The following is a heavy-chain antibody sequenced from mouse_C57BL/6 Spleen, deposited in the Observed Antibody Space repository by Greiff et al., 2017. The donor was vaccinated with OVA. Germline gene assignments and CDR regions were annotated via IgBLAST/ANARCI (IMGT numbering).Heavy chain of an antibody. CDR3: ARWGGGSSYGWYFDV. D-gene: IGHD1-1*01. V-gene: IGHV1-72*01. Sequence: QVQLQQPGAELVKPGASVKLSCKASGYTFTSYWMHWVKQRPGRGLEWIGRIDPNSGGTKYNEKFKSKATLTVDKPSSTAYMQLSSLTSEDSAVYYCARWGGGSSYGWYFDVWGTGTTVTVSS. J-gene: IGHJ1*03. CDR2: IDPNSGGT. CDR1: GYTFTSYW.